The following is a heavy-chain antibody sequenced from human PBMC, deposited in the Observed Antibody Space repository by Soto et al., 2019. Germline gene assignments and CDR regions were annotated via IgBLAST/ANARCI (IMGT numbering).Heavy chain of an antibody. CDR3: ANLAKNYYHYMDV. CDR1: VFSFSDYY. D-gene: IGHD1-26*01. V-gene: IGHV3-11*01. J-gene: IGHJ6*03. CDR2: ISTSGSST. Sequence: GSLRLSCAASVFSFSDYYMSWIRQAPGKGLEWVSLISTSGSSTDYADSVKGRFTISRDNAKNSLSLQMNSLRAEDTAVYYCANLAKNYYHYMDVWGKGTTVTVSS.